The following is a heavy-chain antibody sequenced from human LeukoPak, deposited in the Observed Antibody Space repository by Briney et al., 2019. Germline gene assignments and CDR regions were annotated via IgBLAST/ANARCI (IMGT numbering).Heavy chain of an antibody. CDR1: GFTFDDYA. CDR3: AREGTTEDWFDP. J-gene: IGHJ5*02. Sequence: GRSLRLSCAASGFTFDDYAMHWVRQAPGKGLEWVSGISWNSGSIGYADSVKGRFTISRDNAKNSLYLQMNSLRAEDTALYYCAREGTTEDWFDPWGQGTLVTVSS. V-gene: IGHV3-9*01. D-gene: IGHD4-17*01. CDR2: ISWNSGSI.